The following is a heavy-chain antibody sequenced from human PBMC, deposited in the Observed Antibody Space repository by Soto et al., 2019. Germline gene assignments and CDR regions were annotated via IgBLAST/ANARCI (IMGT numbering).Heavy chain of an antibody. CDR1: GYSFAGYW. Sequence: AESLKISCKGSGYSFAGYWITWVRQKPGKGLEWMGRIDPSDSQTYYSPSFRGHVTISATKSITTVFLQWSSLRASDTAMYYCARQIYDSDTGPNFQYYFDSWGQETPVTVSS. V-gene: IGHV5-10-1*01. J-gene: IGHJ4*02. CDR2: IDPSDSQT. CDR3: ARQIYDSDTGPNFQYYFDS. D-gene: IGHD3-22*01.